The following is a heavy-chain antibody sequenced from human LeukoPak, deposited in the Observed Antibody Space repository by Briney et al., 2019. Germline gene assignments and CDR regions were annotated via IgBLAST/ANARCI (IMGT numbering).Heavy chain of an antibody. Sequence: PGGSLRLSCAASGFIFSSYGMHWVRQAPGKGLEWVAVIPYDGSDKYYADSVKGRFTISRDNSRKVLYLQMNSLRAEDTAVYYCAKDFFSRYYYDSGGYYYSDFDCWGQGTLVTVSS. J-gene: IGHJ4*02. CDR2: IPYDGSDK. D-gene: IGHD3-22*01. CDR3: AKDFFSRYYYDSGGYYYSDFDC. V-gene: IGHV3-30*18. CDR1: GFIFSSYG.